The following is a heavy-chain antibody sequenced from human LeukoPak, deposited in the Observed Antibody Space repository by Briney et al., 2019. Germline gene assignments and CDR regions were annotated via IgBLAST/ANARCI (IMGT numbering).Heavy chain of an antibody. J-gene: IGHJ6*03. CDR2: IKSKTDGGTT. CDR1: GFTFSNAW. Sequence: GGSLRLSCAASGFTFSNAWMSWVRQAPGKGLEWVGRIKSKTDGGTTDYAAPVKGRFAISRDDSKNTLYLQMNSLRTEDTAVYYCAALTGNYYYYYMDVWGKGTTVTVSS. V-gene: IGHV3-15*01. CDR3: AALTGNYYYYYMDV. D-gene: IGHD1-20*01.